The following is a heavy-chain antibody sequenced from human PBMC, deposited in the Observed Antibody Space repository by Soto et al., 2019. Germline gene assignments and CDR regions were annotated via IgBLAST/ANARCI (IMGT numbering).Heavy chain of an antibody. Sequence: GGSLRLSCAASGFTFTLYGVHWVRQAPGKGLEWVAFISYDGSNKYYADSVKGRFTISRDNSRNTLYLQMNSLRTEDTAVYYCAKDRYCTGTSCSPKYSYYNYMDVWGKGTTVTVSS. V-gene: IGHV3-30*18. D-gene: IGHD2-2*01. CDR1: GFTFTLYG. CDR3: AKDRYCTGTSCSPKYSYYNYMDV. J-gene: IGHJ6*03. CDR2: ISYDGSNK.